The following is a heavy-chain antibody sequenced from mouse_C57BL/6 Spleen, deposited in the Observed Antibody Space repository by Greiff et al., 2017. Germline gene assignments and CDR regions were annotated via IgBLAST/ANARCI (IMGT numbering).Heavy chain of an antibody. Sequence: QVQLQQPGAELVKPGASVKMSCKASGYTFTSYWITWVKQRPGQGLEWIGDIYPGSGSTNYNEKFKSKATLTVDTSSSTAVMQLSILTSEDSAVYDCARTGYGNSWFAYWGQGTLVTVSA. V-gene: IGHV1-55*01. CDR3: ARTGYGNSWFAY. CDR2: IYPGSGST. CDR1: GYTFTSYW. J-gene: IGHJ3*01. D-gene: IGHD2-10*02.